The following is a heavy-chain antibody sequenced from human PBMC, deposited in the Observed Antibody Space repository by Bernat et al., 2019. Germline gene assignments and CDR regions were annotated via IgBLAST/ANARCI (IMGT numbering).Heavy chain of an antibody. CDR1: GFTFSSYG. D-gene: IGHD6-19*01. V-gene: IGHV3-30*18. Sequence: QVQLVESGGGVVQPGTSLRLSCAASGFTFSSYGMHWVRQAPGKGLEWVALISYDGRDKYYVDSVKGRFTISRYNSKNTLYLQMNSLRDEDTAVYHCVKTECWLVSRPPFDYWGQGTLVTVSS. J-gene: IGHJ4*02. CDR3: VKTECWLVSRPPFDY. CDR2: ISYDGRDK.